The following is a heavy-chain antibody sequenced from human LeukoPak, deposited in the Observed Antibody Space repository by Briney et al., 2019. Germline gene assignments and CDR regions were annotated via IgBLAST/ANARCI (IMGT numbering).Heavy chain of an antibody. CDR2: INHSGST. CDR3: ARPRWSYYYYYMDV. CDR1: GVSFSGYY. J-gene: IGHJ6*03. D-gene: IGHD2-15*01. V-gene: IGHV4-34*01. Sequence: SETLSLTCAVYGVSFSGYYWSWIRQPPGKGLEWIGEINHSGSTNYNPSLKSRVTISVDTSKNQFSLKLSSVTAADTAVYYCARPRWSYYYYYMDVWGKGTTVTVSS.